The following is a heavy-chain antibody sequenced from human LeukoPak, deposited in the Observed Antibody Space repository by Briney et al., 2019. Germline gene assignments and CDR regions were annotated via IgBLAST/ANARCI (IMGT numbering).Heavy chain of an antibody. J-gene: IGHJ4*02. D-gene: IGHD3-9*01. CDR3: AKRGVVIRVILIGFHKEAYYFDS. V-gene: IGHV3-23*01. Sequence: GGSLRLSCAASGFTVSSNYMSWVRQAPGKGLEWVAGISGSGGGTNYADSVKGRFTISRDNSKNTLYLQMNSLRAEDTAVYFCAKRGVVIRVILIGFHKEAYYFDSWGQGALVTVSS. CDR1: GFTVSSNY. CDR2: ISGSGGGT.